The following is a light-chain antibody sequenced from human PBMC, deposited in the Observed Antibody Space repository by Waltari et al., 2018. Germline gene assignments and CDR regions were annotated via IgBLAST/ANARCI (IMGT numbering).Light chain of an antibody. J-gene: IGLJ3*02. Sequence: QSALTQPASVSGSPGQSITISCTGTSSDIGGYKFVSWYQQHPGKVPKLIIYEVSNRPSGVSDRFSCSKAGNTAFLTISGLQAEDEADYYCNSFTSSHTGVFGGGTKLTVL. CDR3: NSFTSSHTGV. CDR2: EVS. V-gene: IGLV2-14*01. CDR1: SSDIGGYKF.